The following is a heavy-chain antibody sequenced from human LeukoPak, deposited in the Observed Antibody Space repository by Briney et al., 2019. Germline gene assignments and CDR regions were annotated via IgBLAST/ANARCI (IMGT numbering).Heavy chain of an antibody. D-gene: IGHD2-2*01. CDR2: IYTSGST. V-gene: IGHV4-4*07. Sequence: SETLSLTCTVSGGSISSYYWSWIRQPAGKGLEWIGRIYTSGSTNYNPSLESRVTMSVDTSKNQFSLKLSSVTAADTAVYYCARAAVVVPAAPFDYWGQGTLVTVSS. J-gene: IGHJ4*02. CDR1: GGSISSYY. CDR3: ARAAVVVPAAPFDY.